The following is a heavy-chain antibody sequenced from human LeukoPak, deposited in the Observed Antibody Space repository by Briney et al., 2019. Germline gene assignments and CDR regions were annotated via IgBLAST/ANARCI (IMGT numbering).Heavy chain of an antibody. Sequence: SVKVSCKASGGTFNSYAISWGRQAPGQGGSLLARIIPLFRTPTYAQKFQRRVTITAHESTSTAYIQLSSLRSDDTAVYYCARRVGATGDWGQGTLVTVSS. CDR3: ARRVGATGD. J-gene: IGHJ4*02. V-gene: IGHV1-69*13. CDR2: IIPLFRTP. D-gene: IGHD1-26*01. CDR1: GGTFNSYA.